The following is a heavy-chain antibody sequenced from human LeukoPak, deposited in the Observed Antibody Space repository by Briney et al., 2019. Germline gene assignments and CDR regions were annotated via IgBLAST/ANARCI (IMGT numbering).Heavy chain of an antibody. J-gene: IGHJ4*02. Sequence: GGSLRLSCAASGFTFSSYAMSWVRQAPGRGLEWVSGITGSGGATYYPDSVKGRFTISRDNSKNTVYLQMNSLRAEDTAMYYCATAPDCSSTSCYEDFDYWGQGTLVTVSS. D-gene: IGHD2-2*01. CDR2: ITGSGGAT. CDR3: ATAPDCSSTSCYEDFDY. CDR1: GFTFSSYA. V-gene: IGHV3-23*01.